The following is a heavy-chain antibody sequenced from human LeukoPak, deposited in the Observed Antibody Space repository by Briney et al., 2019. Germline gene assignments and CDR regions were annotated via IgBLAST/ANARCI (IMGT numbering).Heavy chain of an antibody. D-gene: IGHD4-17*01. CDR2: ISGSGDNNDNT. Sequence: GGSLRLSCAASGFTFSSYAMSWVRQAPGKGLEWVSAISGSGDNNDNTYYADSVKGQFTISRDNSKNTLYLQMNSLRAEDTAVYYCATTSGGTTVTTRWFDPWGQGTLVTVSS. CDR3: ATTSGGTTVTTRWFDP. J-gene: IGHJ5*02. V-gene: IGHV3-23*01. CDR1: GFTFSSYA.